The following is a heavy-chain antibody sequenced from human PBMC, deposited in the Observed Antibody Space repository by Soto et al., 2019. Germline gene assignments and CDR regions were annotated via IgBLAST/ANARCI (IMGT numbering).Heavy chain of an antibody. CDR2: ISAYNGNT. V-gene: IGHV1-18*01. CDR1: GYTFTSYG. D-gene: IGHD3-9*01. Sequence: GVSVKVSCKASGYTFTSYGISWVRQAPGQGLEWMGWISAYNGNTNYAQKLQGRVTMTTDTSTSTAYMELRSLRSDDTAVYYCAGVPNYDILTGPFDYWGQGTLVTVSS. CDR3: AGVPNYDILTGPFDY. J-gene: IGHJ4*02.